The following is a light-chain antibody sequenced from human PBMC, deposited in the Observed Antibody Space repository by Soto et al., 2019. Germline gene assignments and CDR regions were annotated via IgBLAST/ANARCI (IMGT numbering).Light chain of an antibody. CDR2: AAS. CDR3: QQYNTYST. CDR1: RDIGSD. V-gene: IGKV1-6*01. J-gene: IGKJ5*01. Sequence: SPTSLFASLGERHTITSRASRDIGSDLSWYQQKPGKAPPLLIYAASNLQRGVPSRFSGGRSGAAFTLTISSLQHEDFASYYCQQYNTYSTFGQGTRLEIK.